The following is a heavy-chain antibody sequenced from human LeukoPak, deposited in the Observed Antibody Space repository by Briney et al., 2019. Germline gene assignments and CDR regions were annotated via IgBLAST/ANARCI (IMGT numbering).Heavy chain of an antibody. J-gene: IGHJ4*01. CDR2: INEDGSVQ. V-gene: IGHV3-7*01. Sequence: AGGSLRLSCAASGFIFSDYWMNWVRQVPGKGLEWVANINEDGSVQDYVHSVRGRFTISRDNAKNSMYLRMNSLRAEDTAIYYCASRESSMARSHWGHGTLVTVSS. CDR1: GFIFSDYW. D-gene: IGHD3-10*01. CDR3: ASRESSMARSH.